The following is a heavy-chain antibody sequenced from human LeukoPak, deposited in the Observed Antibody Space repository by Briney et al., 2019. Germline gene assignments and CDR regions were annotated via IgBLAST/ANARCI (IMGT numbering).Heavy chain of an antibody. Sequence: GSSVKVSCKASGYTFTSYGISWVRQAPGQGLEWMGWISAYNGNTNYAQKLQGRVTMTTDTSTSTAYMELSRLRSDDTAVYYCASGEDYYDSSGIDYWGQGTLVTVSS. CDR1: GYTFTSYG. V-gene: IGHV1-18*01. CDR2: ISAYNGNT. CDR3: ASGEDYYDSSGIDY. D-gene: IGHD3-22*01. J-gene: IGHJ4*02.